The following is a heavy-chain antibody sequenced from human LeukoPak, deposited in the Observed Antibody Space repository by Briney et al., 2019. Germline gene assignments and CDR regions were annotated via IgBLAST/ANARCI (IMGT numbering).Heavy chain of an antibody. J-gene: IGHJ4*02. CDR3: AKQYCGSGSYYVRFDH. CDR1: GFAFSTYA. V-gene: IGHV3-23*01. Sequence: GSLRLSCAASGFAFSTYAMSWVRQAPGKGLEWVSVISGSGGSTYYADSMKGRFTISRDNSKNTLYLQMNSLRAEDTAVYYCAKQYCGSGSYYVRFDHWGQGTLVTVSS. D-gene: IGHD3-10*01. CDR2: ISGSGGST.